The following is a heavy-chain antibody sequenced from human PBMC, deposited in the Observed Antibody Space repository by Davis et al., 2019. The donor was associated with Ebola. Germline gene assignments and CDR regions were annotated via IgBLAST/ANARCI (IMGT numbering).Heavy chain of an antibody. J-gene: IGHJ4*02. CDR1: GGSIISSSSY. CDR3: ARGERTTFDY. D-gene: IGHD3-16*01. CDR2: IYYSGIT. V-gene: IGHV4-39*07. Sequence: SETLSLTCTVSGGSIISSSSYWGWIRQPPRKGLEWIGSIYYSGITNYNPSLKSRVTISVDKSKNQFSLKLSSVTAADTAVYYCARGERTTFDYWGLGTLVTVSS.